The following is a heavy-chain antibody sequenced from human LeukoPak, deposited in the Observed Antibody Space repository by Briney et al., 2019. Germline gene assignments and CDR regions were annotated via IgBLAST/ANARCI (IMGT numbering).Heavy chain of an antibody. J-gene: IGHJ4*02. Sequence: GGSLGLSCAASGFTFSSYAMSWVRQAPGKGLEWVSAISGSGGSTYYADSVKGRFTISRDNSKNTLYLQMNSLRAEDTAVYYCAKDSYGADGYFDYWGQGTLVTVSS. D-gene: IGHD4-17*01. CDR2: ISGSGGST. CDR3: AKDSYGADGYFDY. V-gene: IGHV3-23*01. CDR1: GFTFSSYA.